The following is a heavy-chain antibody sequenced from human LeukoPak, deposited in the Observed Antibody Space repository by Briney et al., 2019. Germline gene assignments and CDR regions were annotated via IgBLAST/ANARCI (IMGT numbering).Heavy chain of an antibody. CDR1: GYTFTSYG. V-gene: IGHV1-18*01. CDR3: ARSAVVVVAATNGAFDI. Sequence: ASVKVSCKASGYTFTSYGISWVRQAPGQGLEWMGWISAYNGNTNCAQKLQGRVTMTTDTSTSTAYMELRSLRSDDTAVYYCARSAVVVVAATNGAFDIWGQGTMVTVSS. CDR2: ISAYNGNT. J-gene: IGHJ3*02. D-gene: IGHD2-15*01.